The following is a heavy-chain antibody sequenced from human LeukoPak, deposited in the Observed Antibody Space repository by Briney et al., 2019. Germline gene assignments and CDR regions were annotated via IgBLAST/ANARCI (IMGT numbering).Heavy chain of an antibody. CDR2: IRYDGSNK. V-gene: IGHV3-30*02. Sequence: GGTLRLSWAASGVTFSTYGMNWVRQAPVKGPEWVAFIRYDGSNKYYADSVNVRFTICRDNSKNTLYLQMNSLRAEDTAVYYCAKARYPAAFDVWGQGTMVTVSS. CDR1: GVTFSTYG. CDR3: AKARYPAAFDV. J-gene: IGHJ3*01. D-gene: IGHD1-26*01.